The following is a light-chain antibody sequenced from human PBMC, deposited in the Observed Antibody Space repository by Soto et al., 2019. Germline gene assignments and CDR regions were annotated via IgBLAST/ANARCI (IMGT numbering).Light chain of an antibody. CDR1: SSDVGRYNL. CDR3: SAYSDIDTKV. J-gene: IGLJ1*01. CDR2: EGS. V-gene: IGLV2-14*02. Sequence: QSALTQPASVSGSPGQSITISCTGTSSDVGRYNLVSWYQQHPGKAPKVMIYEGSKRPSGVSNRFSGSKSGNTASLTISGLQAEDEADYYCSAYSDIDTKVFGTGTKVTVL.